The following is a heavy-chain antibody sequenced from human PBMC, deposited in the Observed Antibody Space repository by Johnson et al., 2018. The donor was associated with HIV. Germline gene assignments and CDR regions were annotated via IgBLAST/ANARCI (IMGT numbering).Heavy chain of an antibody. Sequence: QVQLVESGGGVVQPGRSLRLSCAASGFIFSSYGMHWVRQAPGKGLVWVSHINEAGGRTDYADSVQGRSTISRDNSKNTLYLQMNSLRAEDTAVYYCAAPPERTGAVDAFDIWGQGTMVTVSS. D-gene: IGHD1-1*01. CDR3: AAPPERTGAVDAFDI. CDR1: GFIFSSYG. J-gene: IGHJ3*02. V-gene: IGHV3-NL1*01. CDR2: INEAGGRT.